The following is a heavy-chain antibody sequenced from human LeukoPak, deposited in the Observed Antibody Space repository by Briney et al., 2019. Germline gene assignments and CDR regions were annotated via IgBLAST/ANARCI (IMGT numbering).Heavy chain of an antibody. CDR1: GFTFSSYS. CDR3: ARDPSATAGEGTAFDY. D-gene: IGHD5-24*01. J-gene: IGHJ4*02. V-gene: IGHV3-21*01. CDR2: ISSSSSYI. Sequence: PGGSLRLSCAASGFTFSSYSMNWVRQAPGKGLEWVSSISSSSSYIYYADSVKGRFTISRDNAKNSLYLQMNSLRAEDTAVYYCARDPSATAGEGTAFDYWGQGTLVTVSS.